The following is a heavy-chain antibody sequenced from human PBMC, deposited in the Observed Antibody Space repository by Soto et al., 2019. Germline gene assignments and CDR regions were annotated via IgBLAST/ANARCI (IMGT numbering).Heavy chain of an antibody. V-gene: IGHV1-69*13. CDR1: GGPFSSYA. D-gene: IGHD3-3*01. CDR3: AGDRITIFGVVIMDFDY. CDR2: IIPIFGTA. J-gene: IGHJ4*02. Sequence: GASVKVSCKASGGPFSSYAISWVRQAPGQGLEWMGGIIPIFGTANYAQKFQGRVTITADESTSTAYMELSSLRSEDTAVYYCAGDRITIFGVVIMDFDYWGQGTLVTVSS.